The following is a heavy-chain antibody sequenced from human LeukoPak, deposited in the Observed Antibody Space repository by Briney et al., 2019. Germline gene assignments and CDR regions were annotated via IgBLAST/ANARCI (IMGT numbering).Heavy chain of an antibody. CDR2: INHSGST. CDR3: ARGPRGYCSGGSCYSNLNYYYYYMDV. D-gene: IGHD2-15*01. Sequence: SETLSLTCAVYGGSFSGYYWSWIRQPPGKGLEWIGEINHSGSTNYNPSPKSRVTISVDTSKNQFSLKLSSVTAADTAVYYCARGPRGYCSGGSCYSNLNYYYYYMDVWGKGTTVTVSS. J-gene: IGHJ6*03. V-gene: IGHV4-34*01. CDR1: GGSFSGYY.